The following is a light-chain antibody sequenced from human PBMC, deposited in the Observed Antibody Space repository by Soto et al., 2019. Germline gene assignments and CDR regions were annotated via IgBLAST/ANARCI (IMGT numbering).Light chain of an antibody. CDR2: DVG. CDR3: CSYTSSTTWV. CDR1: SSDVGGYNY. J-gene: IGLJ3*02. Sequence: QSALTQPASVSGSPGQSITISCTGTSSDVGGYNYVSWYQQHPGKAPKLMLYDVGSRPSGVYNRFSGSKSGNTASLTISGLQAEDKADYYCCSYTSSTTWVFGGGTKVNVL. V-gene: IGLV2-14*03.